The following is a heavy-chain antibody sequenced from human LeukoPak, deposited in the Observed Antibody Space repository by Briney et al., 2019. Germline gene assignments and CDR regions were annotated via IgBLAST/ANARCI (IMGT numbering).Heavy chain of an antibody. CDR3: ARGVLGYSYGFDY. CDR2: IFSGGTT. CDR1: GFTVSSNY. D-gene: IGHD5-18*01. J-gene: IGHJ4*02. Sequence: GGSLSLSCAASGFTVSSNYMSWVRQAPGKGLEWVSVIFSGGTTYYADSVNGRFTISRHNSENTLYLQMNSLRGEDTAVYYCARGVLGYSYGFDYWGQATLVTVSS. V-gene: IGHV3-53*04.